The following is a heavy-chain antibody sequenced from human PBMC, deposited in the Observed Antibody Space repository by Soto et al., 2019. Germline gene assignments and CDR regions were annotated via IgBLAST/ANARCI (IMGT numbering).Heavy chain of an antibody. D-gene: IGHD3-10*01. CDR3: VRGRSPGSGSYYSALSH. CDR1: GCIFSNYA. CDR2: ITDSGGGT. J-gene: IGHJ4*02. V-gene: IGHV3-23*01. Sequence: EVQLLESGGGLVQPGGSLRLSCAASGCIFSNYALGWVRQAPGKGLQWVSSITDSGGGTYYADSVTGRFTISRDNSKNTLYLQMRSLRAEDTAIYYCVRGRSPGSGSYYSALSHWGQGTLVSVSS.